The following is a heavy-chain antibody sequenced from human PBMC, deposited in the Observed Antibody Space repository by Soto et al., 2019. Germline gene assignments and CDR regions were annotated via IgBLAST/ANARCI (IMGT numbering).Heavy chain of an antibody. CDR2: IYYSGST. CDR1: GGSISSSSYY. V-gene: IGHV4-39*07. D-gene: IGHD1-7*01. Sequence: PSETLSLTCTVSGGSISSSSYYWGWIRQPPGKGLEWIGSIYYSGSTNYNPSLKSRVTISVDTSKNQFSLKLSSVTAADTAVYYCARGGPITGTTSFVYWGQGTLVTVSS. J-gene: IGHJ4*02. CDR3: ARGGPITGTTSFVY.